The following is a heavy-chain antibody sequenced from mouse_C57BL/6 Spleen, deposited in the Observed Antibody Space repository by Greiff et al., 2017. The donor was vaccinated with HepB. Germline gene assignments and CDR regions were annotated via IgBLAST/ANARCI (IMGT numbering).Heavy chain of an antibody. CDR3: ARRPSTMVTTGYFDY. D-gene: IGHD2-2*01. V-gene: IGHV1-55*01. CDR2: IYPGSGSA. J-gene: IGHJ2*01. CDR1: GYTFTSYW. Sequence: QVQLQQPGAELVKPGASVKMSCKASGYTFTSYWITWVKQRPGQGLEWIGDIYPGSGSANYNEKFKSKATLTVDTSSSTAYMQLSSLTSEDSAVYYCARRPSTMVTTGYFDYWGQGTTLTVSS.